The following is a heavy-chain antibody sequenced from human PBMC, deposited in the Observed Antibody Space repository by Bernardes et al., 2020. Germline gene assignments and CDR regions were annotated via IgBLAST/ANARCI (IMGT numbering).Heavy chain of an antibody. V-gene: IGHV3-30*04. CDR1: GFTLTSSP. D-gene: IGHD3-22*01. CDR2: ISNDGSNK. J-gene: IGHJ5*02. Sequence: GGSLRLSCAASGFTLTSSPMHWVRQAPGKGLEWVALISNDGSNKQYAGSVEGRFTISRDTSENTLYLEMSSLRAEDTAVFYCVGEIGSSGYAGFFDPWGQGTQVIVSS. CDR3: VGEIGSSGYAGFFDP.